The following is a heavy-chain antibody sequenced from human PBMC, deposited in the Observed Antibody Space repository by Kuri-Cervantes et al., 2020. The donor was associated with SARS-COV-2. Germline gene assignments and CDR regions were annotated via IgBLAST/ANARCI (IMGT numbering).Heavy chain of an antibody. CDR3: ARGSGSNWNDLFSYFFDY. Sequence: GESLKISCKASGYSFINYGINWVRQAPGQGLEWMGWISAYNGNTKYTQKVQGRVTMTTDTSTSTAYMELRSLRSDDTAVYYCARGSGSNWNDLFSYFFDYWGQGTLVTVSS. CDR2: ISAYNGNT. V-gene: IGHV1-18*01. CDR1: GYSFINYG. J-gene: IGHJ4*02. D-gene: IGHD1-1*01.